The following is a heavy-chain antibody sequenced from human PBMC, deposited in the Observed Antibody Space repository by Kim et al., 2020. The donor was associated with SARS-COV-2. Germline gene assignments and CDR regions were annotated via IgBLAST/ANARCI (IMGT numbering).Heavy chain of an antibody. D-gene: IGHD6-19*01. Sequence: SVKGRFTISGDNSKNTLYLQMNSLRAEDTAVYYCARDMQWLVPTKGAFDIWGQGTMVTVSS. J-gene: IGHJ3*02. V-gene: IGHV3-30*01. CDR3: ARDMQWLVPTKGAFDI.